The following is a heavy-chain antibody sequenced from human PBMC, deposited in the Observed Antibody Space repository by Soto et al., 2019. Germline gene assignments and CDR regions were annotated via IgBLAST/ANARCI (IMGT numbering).Heavy chain of an antibody. CDR1: GFTFSTYG. D-gene: IGHD2-8*01. J-gene: IGHJ4*02. CDR2: IWYDASNK. Sequence: VQLVESGGGVVQPGRSLRLSCAASGFTFSTYGMYWVRQAPGKGLEWVAVIWYDASNKYYADSVKGRFTISRDNSENPMYLQMNSLRAEDSAVYYCARGRVYGGELDLWGQGTLVTVSS. CDR3: ARGRVYGGELDL. V-gene: IGHV3-33*01.